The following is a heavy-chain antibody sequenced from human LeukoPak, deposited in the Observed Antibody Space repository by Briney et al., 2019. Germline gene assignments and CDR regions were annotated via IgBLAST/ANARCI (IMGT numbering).Heavy chain of an antibody. CDR1: GYTFTGYY. J-gene: IGHJ3*02. CDR3: AKTYYYDRWGRAFDI. V-gene: IGHV1-69*13. CDR2: IIPIFGTT. Sequence: SVKVSCKASGYTFTGYYMHWVRQAPGQGLEWMGGIIPIFGTTNYAQKLQGRVTITADESTTTAYMELSSLRSEDTALYYCAKTYYYDRWGRAFDIWGQGTMVTVSS. D-gene: IGHD3-22*01.